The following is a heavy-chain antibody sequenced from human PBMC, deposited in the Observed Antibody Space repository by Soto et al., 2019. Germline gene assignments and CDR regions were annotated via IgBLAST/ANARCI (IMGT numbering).Heavy chain of an antibody. CDR3: TRHLSDY. V-gene: IGHV3-73*01. CDR1: GFTFSDSA. J-gene: IGHJ4*02. CDR2: IRSKHNSYAT. Sequence: LSCAASGFTFSDSAMHWVRQASGKGLEWVGRIRSKHNSYATAYAASVKGRFTISRDDSQNMVYLQMNSLKTEDTAVYFCTRHLSDYWGQGTLVTVSS.